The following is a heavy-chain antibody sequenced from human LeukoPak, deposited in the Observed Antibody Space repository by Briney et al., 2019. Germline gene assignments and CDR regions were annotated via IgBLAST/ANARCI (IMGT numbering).Heavy chain of an antibody. CDR1: GYSFTSYW. V-gene: IGHV5-51*01. CDR3: ARQDKQLDYYYYGMDV. Sequence: GESLKISCKGSGYSFTSYWIGWVRQMPGKGLEWMGIIYPGDSDTRYSPSFQGQVTISADKSISTAYLQWSSLKASDTAMYYCARQDKQLDYYYYGMDVWGQGTLVTVSS. CDR2: IYPGDSDT. D-gene: IGHD6-13*01. J-gene: IGHJ6*02.